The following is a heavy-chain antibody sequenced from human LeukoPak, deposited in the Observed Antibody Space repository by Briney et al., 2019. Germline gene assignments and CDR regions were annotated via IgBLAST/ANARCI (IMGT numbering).Heavy chain of an antibody. D-gene: IGHD6-13*01. V-gene: IGHV3-23*01. CDR3: AKDSPPTSSSWADSFDI. CDR1: GFTFSSYS. Sequence: GGSLRLSCAASGFTFSSYSMNWVRQAPGKGLEWVSAISGSGGSTYYVDSVKGRFTISRDNSKNTLYLQMNSLRAEDTAVYYCAKDSPPTSSSWADSFDIWGQGTMVTVSS. J-gene: IGHJ3*02. CDR2: ISGSGGST.